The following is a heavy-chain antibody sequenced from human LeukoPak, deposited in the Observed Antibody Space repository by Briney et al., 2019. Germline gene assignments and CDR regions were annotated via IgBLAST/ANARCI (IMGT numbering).Heavy chain of an antibody. D-gene: IGHD3-10*01. Sequence: GGSLRLSCAASGFSFSSYSMNWVRQAPGKGLEWVSSISSSSSNIYWGDSVKGRFTISTDNAKNSLYLQMNSLRAEDTALYYCAKDHDYYASGPIWGQGTMVTVSS. CDR3: AKDHDYYASGPI. CDR2: ISSSSSNI. V-gene: IGHV3-21*04. CDR1: GFSFSSYS. J-gene: IGHJ3*02.